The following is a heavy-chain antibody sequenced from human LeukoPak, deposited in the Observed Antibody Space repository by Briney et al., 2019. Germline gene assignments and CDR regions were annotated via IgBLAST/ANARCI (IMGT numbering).Heavy chain of an antibody. CDR1: GFTFSTYS. D-gene: IGHD3-22*01. V-gene: IGHV3-21*01. CDR3: ARDFSSAFTFDY. CDR2: ISSTSTYI. J-gene: IGHJ4*02. Sequence: GGSLRLSCAASGFTFSTYSMNWVRQAPGKGLEWVSSISSTSTYIYYADSVKGRFTISRDNSKNTLYLQMNSLRAEDTAVYYCARDFSSAFTFDYWGQGTLVTVSS.